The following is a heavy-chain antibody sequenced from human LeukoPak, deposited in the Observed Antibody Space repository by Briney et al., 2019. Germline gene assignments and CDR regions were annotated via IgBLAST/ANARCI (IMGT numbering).Heavy chain of an antibody. J-gene: IGHJ4*02. V-gene: IGHV3-23*01. Sequence: GGSLRLSCAASGFTFDDYAMHWVRQAPGKGLEWVSAISGSGGSTYYADSVKGRFTISRDNSKNTLYLQMNSLRAEDTAVYYCAKDRASPKPYYFDYWGQGTLVTVSS. CDR3: AKDRASPKPYYFDY. CDR1: GFTFDDYA. CDR2: ISGSGGST.